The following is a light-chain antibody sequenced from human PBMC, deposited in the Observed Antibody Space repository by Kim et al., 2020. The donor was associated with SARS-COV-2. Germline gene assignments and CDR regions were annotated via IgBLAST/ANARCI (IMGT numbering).Light chain of an antibody. Sequence: EIVLTQSPATLSLSPGERATLSCRASQGISSYLAWYQQKPGQAPRLLIYDASNRATGIPARFSGSGSGTDFTFTISSLEPEDFAVYYCLQRTSWSTVTFGGGTKVDIK. CDR1: QGISSY. J-gene: IGKJ4*01. CDR2: DAS. CDR3: LQRTSWSTVT. V-gene: IGKV3-11*01.